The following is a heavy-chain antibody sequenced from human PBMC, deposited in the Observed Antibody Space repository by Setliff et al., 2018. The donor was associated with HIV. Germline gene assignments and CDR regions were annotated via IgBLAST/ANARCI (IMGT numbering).Heavy chain of an antibody. CDR1: GYTFTSYA. D-gene: IGHD6-13*01. V-gene: IGHV7-4-1*02. J-gene: IGHJ4*02. CDR3: ARDRRRALGTREFDY. Sequence: ASVKVSCKTSGYTFTSYAMNWVRQAPGQVLEWMGWINTNTGNPTYAQGFTGRFVFSLDTSVSTAYLQISGLMAEDTAVYYCARDRRRALGTREFDYWGQGTLVTVSS. CDR2: INTNTGNP.